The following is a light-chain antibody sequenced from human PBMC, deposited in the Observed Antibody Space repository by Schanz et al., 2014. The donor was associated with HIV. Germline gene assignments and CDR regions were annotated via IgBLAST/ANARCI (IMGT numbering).Light chain of an antibody. Sequence: ETVLTQSPGSLSLSPGERATLSCRASQSVSDNYLAWYQQRPGQAPRLLIYDASSRATGIPDRFSGSGSGTDFTLTISRLEPEDFAVYYCQQYGTSPITFGQGTRLEIK. CDR1: QSVSDNY. J-gene: IGKJ5*01. CDR3: QQYGTSPIT. V-gene: IGKV3-20*01. CDR2: DAS.